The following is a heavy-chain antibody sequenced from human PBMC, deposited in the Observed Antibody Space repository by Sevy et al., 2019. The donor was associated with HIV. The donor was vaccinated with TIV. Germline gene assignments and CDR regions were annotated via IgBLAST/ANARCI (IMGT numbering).Heavy chain of an antibody. CDR1: GFTFSSYW. V-gene: IGHV3-74*01. J-gene: IGHJ6*02. CDR3: ARGGWVFGFGDFTYSNRYGMDV. D-gene: IGHD3-10*01. CDR2: INSDGSST. Sequence: GGSLRLSCAASGFTFSSYWMHWVRQAPGKGLVWVSRINSDGSSTSYADSVKGRFTISRDNAKNTLYLQMNSLRAEDTAVYYCARGGWVFGFGDFTYSNRYGMDVWDQGTTVTVSS.